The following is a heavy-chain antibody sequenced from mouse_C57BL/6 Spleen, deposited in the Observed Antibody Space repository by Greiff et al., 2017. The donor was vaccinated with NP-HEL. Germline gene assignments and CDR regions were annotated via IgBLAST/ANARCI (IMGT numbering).Heavy chain of an antibody. V-gene: IGHV1-42*01. Sequence: EVQLQQSGPELVKPGASVKISCKASGYSFTGYYMNWVKQSPEKSLEWIGEINPSTGGTTYNQKFKAKATLTVDKSSSTAYMQLKSLTSEDSAVYYCARRTYYDYDDVWGTGTTVTVSS. CDR3: ARRTYYDYDDV. D-gene: IGHD2-4*01. CDR1: GYSFTGYY. J-gene: IGHJ1*03. CDR2: INPSTGGT.